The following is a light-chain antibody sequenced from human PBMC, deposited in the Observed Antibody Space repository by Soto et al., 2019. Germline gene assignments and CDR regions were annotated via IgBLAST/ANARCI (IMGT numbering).Light chain of an antibody. CDR3: SSYAGSNNFVV. CDR1: SSDVGGYNY. CDR2: EVS. J-gene: IGLJ2*01. V-gene: IGLV2-14*01. Sequence: QSVLTQPASVSGSPGQSITISCTGTSSDVGGYNYVSWYQQHPGKAPKLMIYEVSNRPSGVSNRFSGSKSGNTASLTISGLQAEDEADYYCSSYAGSNNFVVFGGGTKLTVL.